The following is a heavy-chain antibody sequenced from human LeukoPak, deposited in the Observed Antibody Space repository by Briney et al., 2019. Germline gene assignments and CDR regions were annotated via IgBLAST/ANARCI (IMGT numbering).Heavy chain of an antibody. V-gene: IGHV1-2*02. CDR2: IDPNSGVT. J-gene: IGHJ4*02. CDR1: GYTFTGYY. CDR3: ARDNLYDSSGFYRGSGY. D-gene: IGHD3-22*01. Sequence: ASVKVSCKASGYTFTGYYIHWVRQAPGQGLEWMGWIDPNSGVTNYAQKFQGRVTMTRDTSISTAYMELSRLRSDDTAVFYCARDNLYDSSGFYRGSGYWGQGTLVTVSS.